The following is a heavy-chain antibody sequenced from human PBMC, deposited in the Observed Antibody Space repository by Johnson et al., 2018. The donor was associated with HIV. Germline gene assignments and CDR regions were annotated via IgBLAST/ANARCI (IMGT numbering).Heavy chain of an antibody. D-gene: IGHD5-12*01. CDR2: ISYDGSDK. CDR1: GFTFSRYA. Sequence: QVQLVESGGGVVQPGRSLRLSCAASGFTFSRYAIHWVRQAPGKGLEWVAVISYDGSDKYYGTSVRGRFTISRDYSKNTVYLQMNSLRTEDTAVYYCAKDGGYSGYADVFDIWGQGTMVTVSS. V-gene: IGHV3-30*04. CDR3: AKDGGYSGYADVFDI. J-gene: IGHJ3*02.